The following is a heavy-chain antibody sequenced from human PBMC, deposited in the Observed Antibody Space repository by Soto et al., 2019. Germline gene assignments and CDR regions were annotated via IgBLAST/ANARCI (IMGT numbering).Heavy chain of an antibody. CDR3: ARFPQDDYDLLTGYYPSDY. D-gene: IGHD3-9*01. Sequence: GESLKTSCKGSGYSFTSYWIGWVRQMPGKGLEWMGIIYPGDSDTRYSPSFQGQVTISADKSISTAYLQWSSLKASDTVMYYCARFPQDDYDLLTGYYPSDYWGQGTLVTVSS. J-gene: IGHJ4*02. CDR2: IYPGDSDT. V-gene: IGHV5-51*01. CDR1: GYSFTSYW.